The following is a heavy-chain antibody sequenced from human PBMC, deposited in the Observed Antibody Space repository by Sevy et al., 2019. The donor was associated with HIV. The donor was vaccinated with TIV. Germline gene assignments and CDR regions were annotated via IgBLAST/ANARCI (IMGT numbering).Heavy chain of an antibody. Sequence: ASVKVSCKASGYTLTKLSIHWVRQPPGKGLEWMGDFDPQNGETIYAERFQGRLTLIEDTSTDMVYMELSSLTSDDTAVYYCAAVGLRYFSGSSSYQGDWFDPWGQGTLVTVSS. V-gene: IGHV1-24*01. CDR2: FDPQNGET. CDR3: AAVGLRYFSGSSSYQGDWFDP. J-gene: IGHJ5*02. D-gene: IGHD2-15*01. CDR1: GYTLTKLS.